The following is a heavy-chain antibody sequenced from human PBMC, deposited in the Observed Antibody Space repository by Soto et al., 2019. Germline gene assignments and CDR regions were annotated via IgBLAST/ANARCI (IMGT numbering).Heavy chain of an antibody. J-gene: IGHJ6*03. Sequence: GESLKISCAASGFTFSSYGMHWVRQAPGKGLEWVAVIWYDGSNKYYADSVKGRFTISRDNSKNTLYLQMNSLRAEDTAVYYCARGGLGAAGSYYYDMDVWGKGTTVTVSS. CDR3: ARGGLGAAGSYYYDMDV. V-gene: IGHV3-33*01. D-gene: IGHD6-13*01. CDR2: IWYDGSNK. CDR1: GFTFSSYG.